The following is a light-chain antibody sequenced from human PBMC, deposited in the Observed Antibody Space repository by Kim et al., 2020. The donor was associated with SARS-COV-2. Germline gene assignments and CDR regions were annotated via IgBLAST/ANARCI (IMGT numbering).Light chain of an antibody. V-gene: IGLV2-14*04. CDR2: DVN. J-gene: IGLJ3*02. CDR1: SSDVSGYNY. Sequence: GQSITISCTGTSSDVSGYNYVSWYQQHPGKAPKLIIYDVNKRPSGVSTRFSGSKSGNTASLTISGLQAEDEADYYCNSYTSSTTWVFGGGTQLTVL. CDR3: NSYTSSTTWV.